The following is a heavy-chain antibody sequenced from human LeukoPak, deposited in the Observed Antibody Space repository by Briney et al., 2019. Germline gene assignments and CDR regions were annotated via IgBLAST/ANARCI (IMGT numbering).Heavy chain of an antibody. D-gene: IGHD5-24*01. CDR3: ARGATISETGYFDF. CDR2: IYHRGDT. J-gene: IGHJ4*03. V-gene: IGHV4-34*01. Sequence: SETLSLTCAVYGRSFSRYYWSWLRQSPGKGLEWIAEIYHRGDTNYNPSVKSRVTISVDTSKNQFSLKVRSLSAADTAVYYCARGATISETGYFDFWGQGTLVTVSS. CDR1: GRSFSRYY.